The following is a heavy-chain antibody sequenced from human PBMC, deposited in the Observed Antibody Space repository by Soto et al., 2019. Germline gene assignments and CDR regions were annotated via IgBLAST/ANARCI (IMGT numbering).Heavy chain of an antibody. V-gene: IGHV3-23*01. J-gene: IGHJ4*02. Sequence: EVQLLESGGGLVQPGGSLRLSCAASGFSFSSYAMVWVRQAPGKGLEWVSVISARGGSLYFADSVKGRFTLSRDNSKNVLSMEMNSLRAEDTATYFCAKGSNEDSASVDNWGQGTLVVVSS. CDR3: AKGSNEDSASVDN. CDR1: GFSFSSYA. D-gene: IGHD1-26*01. CDR2: ISARGGSL.